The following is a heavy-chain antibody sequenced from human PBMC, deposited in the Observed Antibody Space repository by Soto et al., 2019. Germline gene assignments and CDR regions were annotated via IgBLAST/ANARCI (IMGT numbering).Heavy chain of an antibody. CDR2: IYPGDSDT. CDR3: ARTVTTPPYYYYGMDV. J-gene: IGHJ6*02. CDR1: GYSFTSYW. Sequence: PGESLKISCKGSGYSFTSYWIGWVRQMPGKGLEWMGIIYPGDSDTRYSPSFQGQVTISADKSISTAYLQWSSLKASDTAMYYCARTVTTPPYYYYGMDVWGQGTTVTVSS. D-gene: IGHD4-17*01. V-gene: IGHV5-51*01.